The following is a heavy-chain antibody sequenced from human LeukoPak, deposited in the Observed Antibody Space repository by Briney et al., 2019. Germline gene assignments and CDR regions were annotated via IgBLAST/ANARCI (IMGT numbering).Heavy chain of an antibody. D-gene: IGHD5-12*01. CDR1: GGTFSSYA. CDR3: ASLRGYSGYARFDP. Sequence: ASVKVSCKASGGTFSSYAISWVRQALGQGLEWMGGIIPIFGTANYAQKFQGRVTITTDESTSTAYMELSSLRSEDTAVYYCASLRGYSGYARFDPWGQGTLVTVSS. V-gene: IGHV1-69*05. CDR2: IIPIFGTA. J-gene: IGHJ5*02.